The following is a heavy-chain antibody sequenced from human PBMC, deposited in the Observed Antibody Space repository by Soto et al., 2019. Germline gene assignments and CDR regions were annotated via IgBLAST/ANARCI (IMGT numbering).Heavy chain of an antibody. D-gene: IGHD3-10*01. Sequence: GGSLRLSCASSGFTFGSYGMSWVRQAPGKGLEWVSAISGSGGSTYYADSVKGRFTISRDNSKNTLYLQMNSLRAEDTAVYYCAKEGIGGAYFDYWGQGTLVTVSS. CDR2: ISGSGGST. V-gene: IGHV3-23*01. J-gene: IGHJ4*02. CDR3: AKEGIGGAYFDY. CDR1: GFTFGSYG.